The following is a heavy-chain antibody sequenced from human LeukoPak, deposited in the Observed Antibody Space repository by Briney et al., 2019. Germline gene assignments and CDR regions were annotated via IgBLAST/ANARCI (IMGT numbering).Heavy chain of an antibody. D-gene: IGHD2-21*02. J-gene: IGHJ4*02. CDR3: AKSYCGGDCHSDY. CDR1: GFTFSSYA. CDR2: ISSSGGST. V-gene: IGHV3-23*01. Sequence: GGSLRLSCAASGFTFSSYAMSWVRQAPVKGLEWVSGISSSGGSTYDADSVKGRFTISRDNSKNTLYLQMNSLRAEDTAVYYCAKSYCGGDCHSDYWGQGTLVTVSS.